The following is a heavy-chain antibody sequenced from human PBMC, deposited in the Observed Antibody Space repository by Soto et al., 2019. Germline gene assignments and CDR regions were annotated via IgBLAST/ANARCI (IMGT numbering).Heavy chain of an antibody. J-gene: IGHJ4*02. CDR3: ARGVMGRKLLLNSGYSSGWYFDY. CDR1: GGTFSSYA. Sequence: QVQLVQSGAEVKKPGSSVKVSCKASGGTFSSYAISWVRQAPGQGLEWMGGIIPNFGTTNYAQKFQDRVTITADESTSSAFMELSSLRSEDTAVYYCARGVMGRKLLLNSGYSSGWYFDYWGQGTLVTVSS. D-gene: IGHD6-19*01. V-gene: IGHV1-69*12. CDR2: IIPNFGTT.